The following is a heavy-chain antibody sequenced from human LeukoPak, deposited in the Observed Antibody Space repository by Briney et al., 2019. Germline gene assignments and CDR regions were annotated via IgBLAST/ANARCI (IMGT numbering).Heavy chain of an antibody. Sequence: GGSLRLSCAASGFTFSSYAMSWVRQAPGKGLEWVSAISGSGGSTYYADSVKGRFTISRDNSKNTLYLQMNSLRAEDTAVYYCAKAGYYYDSSGYYDRSRYFDLWGRGTLATVSS. CDR2: ISGSGGST. J-gene: IGHJ2*01. CDR3: AKAGYYYDSSGYYDRSRYFDL. CDR1: GFTFSSYA. V-gene: IGHV3-23*01. D-gene: IGHD3-22*01.